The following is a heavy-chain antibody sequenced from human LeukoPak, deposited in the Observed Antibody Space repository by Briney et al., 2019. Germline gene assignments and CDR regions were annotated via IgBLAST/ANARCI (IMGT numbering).Heavy chain of an antibody. D-gene: IGHD3-10*01. Sequence: ASVKVSCKASGYTFTGYYMHWVRQAPGQGLEWMGWINPNSGGTNYAQKLQGRVTMTTDTSTSTAYMELRSLRSDDTAVYYCARLDGSGIAWYYYYYMDVWGKGTTVTISS. V-gene: IGHV1-2*02. CDR1: GYTFTGYY. J-gene: IGHJ6*03. CDR3: ARLDGSGIAWYYYYYMDV. CDR2: INPNSGGT.